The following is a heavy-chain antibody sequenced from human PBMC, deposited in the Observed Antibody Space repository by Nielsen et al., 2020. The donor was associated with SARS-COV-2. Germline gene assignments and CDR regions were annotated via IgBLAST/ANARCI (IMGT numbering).Heavy chain of an antibody. V-gene: IGHV3-11*01. CDR2: ISSSGSTI. D-gene: IGHD6-13*01. J-gene: IGHJ4*02. CDR3: ARPEVWYEELPFDY. CDR1: GFTFSDYY. Sequence: GESLKISCAASGFTFSDYYMSWIRQAPGKGLEWVSYISSSGSTIYYADSVKGRFTISRDNAKNSLYLQMNSLRAEDTAVYYCARPEVWYEELPFDYWGQGTLVTVSS.